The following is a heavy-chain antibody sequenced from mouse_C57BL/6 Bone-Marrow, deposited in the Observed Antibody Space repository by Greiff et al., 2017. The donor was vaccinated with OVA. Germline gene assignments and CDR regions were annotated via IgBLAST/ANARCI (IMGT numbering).Heavy chain of an antibody. V-gene: IGHV5-17*01. CDR1: GFTFSDYG. CDR3: ARRAMVKLFDY. J-gene: IGHJ2*01. CDR2: ISSGSSTI. D-gene: IGHD2-2*01. Sequence: EVHLVESGGGLVKPGGSLKLSCAASGFTFSDYGMHWVRQAPEKGLEWVAYISSGSSTIYYADTVKGRFTISIDNAKNTLFLQMTSLRSEDTAMYYCARRAMVKLFDYWGQGTTLTVSS.